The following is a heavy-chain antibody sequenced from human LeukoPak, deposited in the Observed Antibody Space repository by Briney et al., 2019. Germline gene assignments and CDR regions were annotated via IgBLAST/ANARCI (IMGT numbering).Heavy chain of an antibody. Sequence: SETLSLTCTVSGGSISSSSYYWGWIRQPPGKGLEWIGSIYYSGSTYYNPSLKGRVTISVDTSKNQFSLKLSSVTAADTAVYYCASWYCSSASCPAEYFQHWGQGTLVTVSS. CDR1: GGSISSSSYY. CDR3: ASWYCSSASCPAEYFQH. V-gene: IGHV4-39*07. D-gene: IGHD2-2*01. J-gene: IGHJ1*01. CDR2: IYYSGST.